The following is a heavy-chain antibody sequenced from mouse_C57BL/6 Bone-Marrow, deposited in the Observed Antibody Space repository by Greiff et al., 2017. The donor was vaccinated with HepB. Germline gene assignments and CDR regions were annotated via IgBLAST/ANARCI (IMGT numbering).Heavy chain of an antibody. CDR3: ARIPYYSNDVAPYWDVDV. Sequence: QVQLQQPGAELVMPGASVKLSCKASGYTFTSYWMHWVKQRPGQGLEWIGEIDPSDSYTNYNQKFKGKSTLTVDKSSSTAYMQLSSLTSEDSAVYYCARIPYYSNDVAPYWDVDVWGTGTTVTVSS. CDR2: IDPSDSYT. D-gene: IGHD2-5*01. CDR1: GYTFTSYW. V-gene: IGHV1-69*01. J-gene: IGHJ1*03.